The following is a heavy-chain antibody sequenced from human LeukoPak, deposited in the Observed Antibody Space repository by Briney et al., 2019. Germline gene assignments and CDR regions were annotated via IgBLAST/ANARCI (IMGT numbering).Heavy chain of an antibody. V-gene: IGHV3-20*04. J-gene: IGHJ6*03. Sequence: GGSLRLSCAASGFTFDDYGMGWVRQAPGKGLEWVSGINWNGGSTGYADSVEGRFTISRDNAKNSLYLQMNRLRAEDTALYYCARISLTTGSYYYYYMDVWGKGTTVTVSS. CDR3: ARISLTTGSYYYYYMDV. CDR1: GFTFDDYG. CDR2: INWNGGST. D-gene: IGHD4-17*01.